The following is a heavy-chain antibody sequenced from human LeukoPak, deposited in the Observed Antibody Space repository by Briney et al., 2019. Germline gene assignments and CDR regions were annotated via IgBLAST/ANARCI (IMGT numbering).Heavy chain of an antibody. CDR1: GHTFTTSY. J-gene: IGHJ4*02. CDR2: VSAYNGKT. V-gene: IGHV1-18*01. Sequence: ASVKVSCKTSGHTFTTSYINWVRQAPGQGLEWMGWVSAYNGKTSYAQRFQGRVTMTTDSSTSTAYMDLASLRDDDTAVYYCARGGTFYPSIDYWGQGTLVTVSS. D-gene: IGHD1-26*01. CDR3: ARGGTFYPSIDY.